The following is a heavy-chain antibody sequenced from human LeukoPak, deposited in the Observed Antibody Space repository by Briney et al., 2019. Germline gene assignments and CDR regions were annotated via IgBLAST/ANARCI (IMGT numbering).Heavy chain of an antibody. J-gene: IGHJ5*02. CDR3: ARGANALSWFDP. V-gene: IGHV5-51*01. Sequence: GVSLQIPCKGSGYTFTNYWTGWVRHMPGKGLEWMGIVHPDDSETTYSPSSQSQVTTSPDTSTNTASLQWSSLKASDTAMYYCARGANALSWFDPWGQGTLVTVFS. CDR2: VHPDDSET. D-gene: IGHD2-8*01. CDR1: GYTFTNYW.